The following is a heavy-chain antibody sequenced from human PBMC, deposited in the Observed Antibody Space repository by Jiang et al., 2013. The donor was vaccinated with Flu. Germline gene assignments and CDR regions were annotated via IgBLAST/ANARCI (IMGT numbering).Heavy chain of an antibody. Sequence: LLKPSETLSLTCAVYGGSFSGYYWSWIRQPPGKGLEWIGEINHSGSTNYNPSLKSRVTISVDTSKNQFSLKLSSVTAADTAVYYCARGRLHYYDSSGYYWFDPWGQGTLVTVSS. D-gene: IGHD3-22*01. CDR3: ARGRLHYYDSSGYYWFDP. V-gene: IGHV4-34*01. J-gene: IGHJ5*02. CDR2: INHSGST. CDR1: GGSFSGYY.